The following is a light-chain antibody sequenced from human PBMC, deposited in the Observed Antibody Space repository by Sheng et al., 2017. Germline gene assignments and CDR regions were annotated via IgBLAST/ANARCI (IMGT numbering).Light chain of an antibody. CDR3: QQYDDWPPMT. J-gene: IGKJ3*01. CDR1: QSVSSSY. V-gene: IGKV3-20*01. Sequence: EIVLTQSPDTLSLSPGERATLSCRASQSVSSSYLAWYQQKPGQAPRLLIFDASSRATGIPDRFIGSGSGTDFTLTISSLQSEDFAIYYCQQYDDWPPMTFGPGTRVDV. CDR2: DAS.